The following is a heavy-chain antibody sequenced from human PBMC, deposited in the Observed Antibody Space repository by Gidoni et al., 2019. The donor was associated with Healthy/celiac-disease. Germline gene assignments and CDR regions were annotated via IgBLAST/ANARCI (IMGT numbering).Heavy chain of an antibody. CDR2: FDPEDGET. Sequence: QVQLVQSGAEEKKPGASVKVSCQVSGYTLPELSMHWVRQSPGQGLEWTGGFDPEDGETIYEQNFQGRVTMTEETSTDTAYMELSILRSEDTAVYYWATRGRVGATYSPFDYWGQGTLVTVSS. V-gene: IGHV1-24*01. CDR3: ATRGRVGATYSPFDY. J-gene: IGHJ4*02. D-gene: IGHD1-26*01. CDR1: GYTLPELS.